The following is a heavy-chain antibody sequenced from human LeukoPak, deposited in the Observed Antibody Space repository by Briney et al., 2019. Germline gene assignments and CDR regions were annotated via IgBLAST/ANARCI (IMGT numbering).Heavy chain of an antibody. CDR3: ASMPLEMATTGHGY. Sequence: ASVKVSCKASGFTFTSSAMQWVRQARGQRLEWIGWIVVGSGNTNYAQKFQERVTITRDMSTSTAYMELSSLRAEDTAVYYCASMPLEMATTGHGYWGQGTLVTVSS. CDR2: IVVGSGNT. V-gene: IGHV1-58*02. CDR1: GFTFTSSA. J-gene: IGHJ4*02. D-gene: IGHD5-24*01.